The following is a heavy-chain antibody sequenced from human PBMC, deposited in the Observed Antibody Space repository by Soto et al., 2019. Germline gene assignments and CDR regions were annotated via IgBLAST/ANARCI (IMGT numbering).Heavy chain of an antibody. CDR2: IWYDGSNK. D-gene: IGHD3-3*01. CDR1: GFTFSSYG. V-gene: IGHV3-33*01. Sequence: GGSLRLSCAASGFTFSSYGMHWVRQAPGKGLEWVAVIWYDGSNKYYADSVKGRFTISRDNSKNTLYLQMNSLRAEDTAVYYCARDPRSGVAGYWGQGTLVTVSS. J-gene: IGHJ4*02. CDR3: ARDPRSGVAGY.